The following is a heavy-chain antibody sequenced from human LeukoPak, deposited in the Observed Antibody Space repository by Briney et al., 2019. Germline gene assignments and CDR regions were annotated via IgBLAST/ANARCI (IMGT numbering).Heavy chain of an antibody. V-gene: IGHV3-23*01. CDR1: GFTFSSHA. J-gene: IGHJ3*02. CDR2: ISDSGRDT. Sequence: GGSLRLSCAASGFTFSSHAMSWVRQAPGKGLEGVSAISDSGRDTSYAGSVKGRFTISRDNSKNTLYLQMNSLRADDTAVYYCAKDPIGIGPAFDIWGQGTMVTVSS. CDR3: AKDPIGIGPAFDI. D-gene: IGHD1-26*01.